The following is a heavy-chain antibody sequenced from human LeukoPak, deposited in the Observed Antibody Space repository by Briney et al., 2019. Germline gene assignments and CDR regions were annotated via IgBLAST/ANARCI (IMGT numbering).Heavy chain of an antibody. J-gene: IGHJ3*02. Sequence: PGGSLRLSCAASRFTFSDYYTSWIRQAPGKGLEWVSYISSSGGTIYYADSVKGRFTISRDNAENSLYLQMNSLRAEDTAVYYCARDRSGGDSSGYRAFDIWGQGTMVTVSS. CDR2: ISSSGGTI. V-gene: IGHV3-11*01. CDR1: RFTFSDYY. CDR3: ARDRSGGDSSGYRAFDI. D-gene: IGHD3-22*01.